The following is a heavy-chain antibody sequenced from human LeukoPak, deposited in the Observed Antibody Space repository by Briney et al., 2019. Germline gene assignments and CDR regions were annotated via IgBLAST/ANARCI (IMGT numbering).Heavy chain of an antibody. D-gene: IGHD3-22*01. V-gene: IGHV4-31*03. J-gene: IGHJ4*02. CDR3: ARDIYYDSSNYYRPFDY. Sequence: SETLSLTCTVSGGSISSGGYYWSWIRQHPGKGLEWIGYIYYSGSTYYNPSLKSRVIISVDISNNQFSLKLSSVTAADTAVYYCARDIYYDSSNYYRPFDYWGQGILVTVSS. CDR1: GGSISSGGYY. CDR2: IYYSGST.